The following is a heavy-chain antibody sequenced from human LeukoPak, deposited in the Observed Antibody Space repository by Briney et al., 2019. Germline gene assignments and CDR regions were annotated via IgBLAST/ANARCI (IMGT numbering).Heavy chain of an antibody. CDR3: ARGRYMDV. J-gene: IGHJ6*03. CDR2: MNPKSGDT. CDR1: GYIFIDYE. Sequence: ASVKVSXKASGYIFIDYEINWVRQAPGQGLEWMGWMNPKSGDTGYEQKFQGRVTITRDSSISTVYMELSSLGSEDTALYYRARGRYMDVWGKGTMVTVSS. V-gene: IGHV1-8*02.